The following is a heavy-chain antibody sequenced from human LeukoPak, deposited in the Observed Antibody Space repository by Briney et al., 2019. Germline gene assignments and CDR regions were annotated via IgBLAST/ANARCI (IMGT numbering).Heavy chain of an antibody. Sequence: HPGGSLRLSCAASGFTVSSNYMTWVRQAPGKGLEWVSVIYSGGGTYYADSVKGRFTISRDNAKNSLYLQMNSLRGEDTAVYYCAELGITMSGGVWGKGTTVTISS. D-gene: IGHD3-10*02. CDR2: IYSGGGT. V-gene: IGHV3-53*01. J-gene: IGHJ6*04. CDR1: GFTVSSNY. CDR3: AELGITMSGGV.